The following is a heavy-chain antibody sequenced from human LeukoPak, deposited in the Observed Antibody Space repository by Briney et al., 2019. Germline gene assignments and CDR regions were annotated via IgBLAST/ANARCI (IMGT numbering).Heavy chain of an antibody. CDR3: ARGRIGGPKAPFDY. V-gene: IGHV4-59*11. CDR2: IYDSGST. D-gene: IGHD3-16*01. J-gene: IGHJ4*02. Sequence: SETLSLTCTVSGGSLSNHYWSWIRQPPGKGLEWIGHIYDSGSTTYNPSLKSRVTMSVDTPKNQFSLNLSSVTAADTAVYYCARGRIGGPKAPFDYWGQGTLVTVSS. CDR1: GGSLSNHY.